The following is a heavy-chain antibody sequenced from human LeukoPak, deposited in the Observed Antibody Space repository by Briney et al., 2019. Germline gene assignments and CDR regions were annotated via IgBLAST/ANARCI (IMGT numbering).Heavy chain of an antibody. Sequence: PGRSLRLSCAASGFTFSSYAMHWVRQAPGKGLEWVSGISGSIGYADSAKGRFTISRDNAKNSLYLQMNSLRAEDTALYYCAKGRDKYQLLSKNWFDPWGQGTLVTVSS. V-gene: IGHV3-9*01. CDR3: AKGRDKYQLLSKNWFDP. CDR1: GFTFSSYA. J-gene: IGHJ5*02. CDR2: ISGSI. D-gene: IGHD2-2*01.